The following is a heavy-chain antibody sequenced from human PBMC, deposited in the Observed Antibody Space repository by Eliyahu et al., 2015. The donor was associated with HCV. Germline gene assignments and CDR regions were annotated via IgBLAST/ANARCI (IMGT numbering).Heavy chain of an antibody. V-gene: IGHV5-51*01. J-gene: IGHJ4*02. Sequence: GAELKKPGESLRISCKGSGYDFTGYWIAWVRQMPGKGLEWMGNIYPGDSDTRYRPSFQGQVTISVDKSISTAYLQWNSLKASDTAIYYCARVGDGYNDHWGRGTLVTVSS. CDR3: ARVGDGYNDH. CDR1: GYDFTGYW. D-gene: IGHD5-24*01. CDR2: IYPGDSDT.